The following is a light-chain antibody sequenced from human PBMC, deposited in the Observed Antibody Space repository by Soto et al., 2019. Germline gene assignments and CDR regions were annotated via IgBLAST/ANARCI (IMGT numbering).Light chain of an antibody. CDR3: SSYTSSITYV. CDR2: EVS. J-gene: IGLJ1*01. V-gene: IGLV2-14*01. Sequence: QSALTQPASVSGSPGRSITISCTGTSSDVGGYNYVSWYQQHPGKAPKLMIYEVSNRPSGVSNRFSGSKSGNTASLTISGLQAEDEADYYSSSYTSSITYVFGTGTKVTV. CDR1: SSDVGGYNY.